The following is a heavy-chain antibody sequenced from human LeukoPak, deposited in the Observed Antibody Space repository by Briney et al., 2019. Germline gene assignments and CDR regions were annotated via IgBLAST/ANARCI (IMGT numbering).Heavy chain of an antibody. Sequence: ASVKVSCKASGYTFTSYGISWVRQAPGQGLEWMGWISIYNGNTNYAQKLQGRVTMTRDTSTSTVYMELSSLRSEDTAVYYCARGRDHLRGGDFWPYMDVWGKGTTVTVSS. CDR1: GYTFTSYG. J-gene: IGHJ6*03. CDR3: ARGRDHLRGGDFWPYMDV. CDR2: ISIYNGNT. D-gene: IGHD3-3*01. V-gene: IGHV1-18*01.